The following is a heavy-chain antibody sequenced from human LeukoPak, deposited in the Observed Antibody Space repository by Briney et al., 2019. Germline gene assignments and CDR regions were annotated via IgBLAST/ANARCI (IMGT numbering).Heavy chain of an antibody. J-gene: IGHJ4*02. V-gene: IGHV3-9*01. CDR2: ISWNSGSI. D-gene: IGHD6-19*01. CDR1: GFTFDDYA. CDR3: AKDIRGWTRAFDY. Sequence: GESLRLSCAASGFTFDDYAMHWVRQAPGKGLEWVSGISWNSGSIGYADSVKGRFTISRDNAKNSLYPQMNSLRAEDTALYYCAKDIRGWTRAFDYWGQGTLVTVSS.